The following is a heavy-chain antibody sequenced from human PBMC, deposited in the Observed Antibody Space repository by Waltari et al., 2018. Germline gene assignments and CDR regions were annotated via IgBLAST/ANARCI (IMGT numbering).Heavy chain of an antibody. CDR3: AREPMQWLTPGAFDI. CDR1: GFTFSSYE. J-gene: IGHJ3*02. D-gene: IGHD6-19*01. CDR2: ISSSGSTI. Sequence: EVQLVESGGGLVQPGGSLRLSCAASGFTFSSYEMNWVRQAPGKGLDWVSYISSSGSTIYYADSVKGRFTISRDNAKNSLYLQMNSLRAEDTAVYYCAREPMQWLTPGAFDIWGQGTMVTVSS. V-gene: IGHV3-48*03.